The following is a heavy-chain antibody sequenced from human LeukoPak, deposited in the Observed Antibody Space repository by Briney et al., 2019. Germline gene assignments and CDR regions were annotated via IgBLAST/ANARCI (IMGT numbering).Heavy chain of an antibody. D-gene: IGHD6-19*01. Sequence: PGGSLRLSCASSGFIFSSYAMKWLRQAPGKGGEWVSAISGSGGITSYAVSVTARFTTSRDSSKNTLFLQMTSLRPEDTAVYYCAKDAERVAVTGHLDYWGQGTLVTVSS. V-gene: IGHV3-23*01. CDR3: AKDAERVAVTGHLDY. CDR1: GFIFSSYA. J-gene: IGHJ4*02. CDR2: ISGSGGIT.